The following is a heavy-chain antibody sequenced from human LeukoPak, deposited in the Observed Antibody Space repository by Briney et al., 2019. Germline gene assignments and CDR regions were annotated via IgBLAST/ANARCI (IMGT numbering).Heavy chain of an antibody. J-gene: IGHJ4*02. D-gene: IGHD6-13*01. CDR2: IYYSGST. CDR3: ARRRRRDGSSWYHFDY. V-gene: IGHV4-39*01. Sequence: SETLSLTCTVSGGSVSSSSSYWGWIRQPPGKGLGWIGSIYYSGSTYYNPSLKSRVTISVDTSKNQFSLKLSSMTAADTAVYYCARRRRRDGSSWYHFDYWGQGTLVTVSS. CDR1: GGSVSSSSSY.